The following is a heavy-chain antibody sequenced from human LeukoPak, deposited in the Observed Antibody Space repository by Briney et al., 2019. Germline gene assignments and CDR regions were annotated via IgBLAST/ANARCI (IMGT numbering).Heavy chain of an antibody. CDR1: GFTFSSYS. V-gene: IGHV3-21*01. CDR2: ISSSSSYI. Sequence: GRSMRLSCAASGFTFSSYSMNWVRQAPGKGLEWVSSISSSSSYIYYADSVKGRFTISRDNAKNSLYLQMNSLRAEDTAVYYCARDRKYSGSCSGMDVRGQGTTVTVSS. D-gene: IGHD1-26*01. J-gene: IGHJ6*02. CDR3: ARDRKYSGSCSGMDV.